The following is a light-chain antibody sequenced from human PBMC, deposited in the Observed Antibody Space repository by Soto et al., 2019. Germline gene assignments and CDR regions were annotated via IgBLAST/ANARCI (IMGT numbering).Light chain of an antibody. J-gene: IGLJ1*01. CDR3: QSYYSSLSGYV. CDR1: SSNIGAGYL. CDR2: RDI. V-gene: IGLV1-40*01. Sequence: QSALTQPPSVSGAPGQRVTISCTGSSSNIGAGYLVHWYQQLPGTAPKLLIYRDINRPSGVPDRFSGSKSGPSASLAITGLQAEDEAYYYCQSYYSSLSGYVFXTGTKVTVL.